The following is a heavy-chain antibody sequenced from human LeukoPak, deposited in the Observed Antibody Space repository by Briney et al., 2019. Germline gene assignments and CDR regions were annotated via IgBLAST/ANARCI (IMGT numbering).Heavy chain of an antibody. CDR3: AKKYYYGSGTYIFYFDY. V-gene: IGHV3-23*01. CDR2: ISGSGDT. CDR1: GFTFVGNA. J-gene: IGHJ4*02. Sequence: PGGSLRLSCAASGFTFVGNAVTWVRQAPGKGLEWVSTISGSGDTYYADSVKGRFTISRDDSKSTLSLQMNSPRAEDTALYYCAKKYYYGSGTYIFYFDYWGQGTPVTVSS. D-gene: IGHD3-10*01.